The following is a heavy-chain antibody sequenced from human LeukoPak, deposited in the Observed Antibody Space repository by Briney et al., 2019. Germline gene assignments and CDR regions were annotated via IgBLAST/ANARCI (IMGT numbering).Heavy chain of an antibody. CDR3: ATLTRGATAY. CDR1: GGTSSSYP. D-gene: IGHD5-12*01. J-gene: IGHJ4*02. V-gene: IGHV1-69*02. Sequence: ASVKVSCKASGGTSSSYPISWVRQAPGQGLEWMGRIIPILGIPNYAQKFQGRVTISADKSTSTAYMDLSSLRSEDTAVYYCATLTRGATAYWSQGTLVTVSS. CDR2: IIPILGIP.